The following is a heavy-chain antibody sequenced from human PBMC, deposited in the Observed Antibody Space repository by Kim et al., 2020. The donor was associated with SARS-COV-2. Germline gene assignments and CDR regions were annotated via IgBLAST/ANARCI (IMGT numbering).Heavy chain of an antibody. CDR2: ISWNSGSI. V-gene: IGHV3-9*01. Sequence: GGCLRLSCAASGFTFDDYAMHWVRQAPGKGLEWVSRISWNSGSIGYADSVKGRFTISRDNAKNSLYLQMNSLRAEDTALYYCAKDASAVAGPFDYWGQGTLVTVSS. J-gene: IGHJ4*02. CDR3: AKDASAVAGPFDY. CDR1: GFTFDDYA. D-gene: IGHD6-19*01.